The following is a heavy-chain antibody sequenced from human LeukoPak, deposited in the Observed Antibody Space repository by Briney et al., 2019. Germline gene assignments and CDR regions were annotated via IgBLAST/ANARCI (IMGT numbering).Heavy chain of an antibody. J-gene: IGHJ3*02. CDR3: ARQNSMVDTAMGHDAFDI. V-gene: IGHV5-51*01. CDR1: GYSFTSYW. Sequence: GESLKTSCKGSGYSFTSYWIGWVRQMPGKGLEWMGIIYPGGSDTRYSPSFQGQVTISADKSISTAYLQWSSLKASDTAMYYCARQNSMVDTAMGHDAFDIWGQGTMVTVSS. D-gene: IGHD5-18*01. CDR2: IYPGGSDT.